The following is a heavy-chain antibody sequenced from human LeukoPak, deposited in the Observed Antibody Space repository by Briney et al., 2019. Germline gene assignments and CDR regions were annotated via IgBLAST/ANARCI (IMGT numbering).Heavy chain of an antibody. CDR3: ARHDVGNYDFWSGSIGYYGMDV. D-gene: IGHD3-3*01. CDR2: IYYSGST. J-gene: IGHJ6*02. CDR1: GGSISSYY. V-gene: IGHV4-59*08. Sequence: SETLSLTCTVSGGSISSYYWSWIRPPPGKGLEWIGSIYYSGSTNYNPSLKSRVTISVDTSKNPFSLKLSSVTAADTAVYYCARHDVGNYDFWSGSIGYYGMDVWGQGTTVTVSS.